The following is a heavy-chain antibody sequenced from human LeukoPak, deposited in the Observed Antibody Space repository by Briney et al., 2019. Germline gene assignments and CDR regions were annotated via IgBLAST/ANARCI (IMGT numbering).Heavy chain of an antibody. CDR1: GFTFSSYA. V-gene: IGHV3-23*01. CDR3: ARVRMNPIYYYYYYMDV. J-gene: IGHJ6*03. CDR2: TSGSGSST. Sequence: GGSLRLSCAASGFTFSSYAMSWVRQAPGKGLEWVSVTSGSGSSTFYADSVKGRFTISRDDSKNTLYMQMNSLRAEDTAVYYCARVRMNPIYYYYYYMDVWGKGTTVTVSS.